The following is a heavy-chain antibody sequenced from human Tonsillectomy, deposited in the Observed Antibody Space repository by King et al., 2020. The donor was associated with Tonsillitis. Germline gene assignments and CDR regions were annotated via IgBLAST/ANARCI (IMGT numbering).Heavy chain of an antibody. CDR2: INPNSGGT. V-gene: IGHV1-2*02. D-gene: IGHD3-22*01. CDR1: GYTFTGYY. J-gene: IGHJ5*02. Sequence: VQLVESGAEVKKPGASVKVSCKASGYTFTGYYMHWVRQAPGQGLEWMGWINPNSGGTNYAQKFQGRVTMTRDTSISTAYMGLSRLGSDDTAVYYCAREGDSSGYYLNWFDPWGQGTLVTVSS. CDR3: AREGDSSGYYLNWFDP.